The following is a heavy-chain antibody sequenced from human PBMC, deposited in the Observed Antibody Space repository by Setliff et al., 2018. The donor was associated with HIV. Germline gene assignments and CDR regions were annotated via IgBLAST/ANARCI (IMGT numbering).Heavy chain of an antibody. J-gene: IGHJ1*01. CDR3: ARDSPADGGNPGRFQR. Sequence: PSETLSLTCSVSGGSFSGYYWSWIRQPPGKGLEWIGHIFTSGSAFSSGTANYSPSLKSRVTISVDISKNQFSLKLTSVTAADTAMYFCARDSPADGGNPGRFQRWGQGTLVTVSS. CDR1: GGSFSGYY. D-gene: IGHD2-15*01. V-gene: IGHV4-4*08. CDR2: IFTSGSA.